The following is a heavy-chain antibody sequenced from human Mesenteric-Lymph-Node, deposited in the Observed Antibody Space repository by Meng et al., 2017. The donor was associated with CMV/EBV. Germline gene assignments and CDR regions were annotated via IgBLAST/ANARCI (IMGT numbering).Heavy chain of an antibody. Sequence: QVQLVQSGAEVKKPGASGKVSCKDSAYTFTGYYMHWLRHAPGQGLEWMGRINPNRGGTKYAQKFQGRVTMTRDTSISTAYMGLSRLRSDDTAVYNCARKVSDQPFDYWGQGTLVTVSS. CDR3: ARKVSDQPFDY. V-gene: IGHV1-2*06. CDR1: AYTFTGYY. CDR2: INPNRGGT. J-gene: IGHJ4*02. D-gene: IGHD2-8*01.